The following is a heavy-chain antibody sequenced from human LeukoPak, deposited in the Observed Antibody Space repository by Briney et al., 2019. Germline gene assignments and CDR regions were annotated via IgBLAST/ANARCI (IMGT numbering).Heavy chain of an antibody. J-gene: IGHJ4*02. CDR3: AKLYGSGSYYSHMYYFDY. D-gene: IGHD3-10*01. CDR2: VSGDGGRT. CDR1: GFTFTSYA. Sequence: GGSLRLSCVASGFTFTSYAMSWVRQAPGKGLEWVSSVSGDGGRTYYAASVQGRFAISRDNSKDALYLEMNSLRAEDTAVYYCAKLYGSGSYYSHMYYFDYWGQGTLVTVSS. V-gene: IGHV3-23*01.